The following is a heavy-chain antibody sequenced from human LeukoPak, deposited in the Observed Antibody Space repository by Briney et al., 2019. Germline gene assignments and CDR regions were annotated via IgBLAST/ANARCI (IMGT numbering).Heavy chain of an antibody. V-gene: IGHV3-7*01. D-gene: IGHD3-3*01. Sequence: GGSLRLSCAASGFTFSSYWMSWVRQAPGKGLEWVANIKQDGSEKYYVDSVKGRFTISRDNAKNSLYLQMNSLRAEDTAVYYCARGDNYDFWSGPLYYFDYWGQGTLVTVSS. CDR2: IKQDGSEK. J-gene: IGHJ4*02. CDR3: ARGDNYDFWSGPLYYFDY. CDR1: GFTFSSYW.